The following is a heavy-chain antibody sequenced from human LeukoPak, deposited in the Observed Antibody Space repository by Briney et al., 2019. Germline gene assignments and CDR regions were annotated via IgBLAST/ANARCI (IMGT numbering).Heavy chain of an antibody. CDR1: GYSFTSYW. D-gene: IGHD1-26*01. V-gene: IGHV5-51*01. Sequence: GESLKISCKGSGYSFTSYWIGWVRQMPGKGLEWMGIIYPGDSDTRYSPSFQGQVTFSADKSISTAYLQWSSLKASDTAMYYCARYSGSYYGAYYFDYWGQGTLVTVSS. J-gene: IGHJ4*02. CDR2: IYPGDSDT. CDR3: ARYSGSYYGAYYFDY.